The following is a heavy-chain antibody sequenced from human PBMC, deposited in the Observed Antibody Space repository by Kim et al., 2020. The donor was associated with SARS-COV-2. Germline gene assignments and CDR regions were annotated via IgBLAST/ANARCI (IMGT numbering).Heavy chain of an antibody. J-gene: IGHJ4*02. CDR1: GFIFSNYP. V-gene: IGHV3-23*01. Sequence: GGSLRLSCAASGFIFSNYPMTWVRQAPGKGLEWVSGISASGDSTYYADSVKGRFTISRDNSKNTLYLQMNSLRVEDTAVYYCARHGSRWYWVDYWGQGNLVTVS. D-gene: IGHD6-13*01. CDR2: ISASGDST. CDR3: ARHGSRWYWVDY.